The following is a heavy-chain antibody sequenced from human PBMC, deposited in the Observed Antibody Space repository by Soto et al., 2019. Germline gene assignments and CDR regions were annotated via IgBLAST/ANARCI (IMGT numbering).Heavy chain of an antibody. J-gene: IGHJ5*02. V-gene: IGHV1-3*01. Sequence: ASVKVSCTASGYTFTSYAMHWVRQAPGQRLEWMGWINAGNGNTKYSQKFQGRVTITRDTSASTAYMELSSLRSEDTAVYYCASLSREGYCSGGSCYYWFDPWGQGTLVTVSS. CDR1: GYTFTSYA. D-gene: IGHD2-15*01. CDR2: INAGNGNT. CDR3: ASLSREGYCSGGSCYYWFDP.